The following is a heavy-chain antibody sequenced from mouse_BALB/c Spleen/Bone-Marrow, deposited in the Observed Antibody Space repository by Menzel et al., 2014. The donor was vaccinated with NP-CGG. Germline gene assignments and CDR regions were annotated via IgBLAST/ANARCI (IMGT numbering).Heavy chain of an antibody. CDR1: GYAFSSSW. CDR2: IYPGDGDT. D-gene: IGHD4-1*02. Sequence: VQLQESGPELVKPGASVKISCKASGYAFSSSWMNWVKQRPGQGLVWIGRIYPGDGDTNYNGEFKDKATLSADKSSSRDYMQHSSLTAVDSAVFCCAGFSTVYYLDYWGQRIPLTVSS. CDR3: AGFSTVYYLDY. J-gene: IGHJ2*01. V-gene: IGHV1-82*01.